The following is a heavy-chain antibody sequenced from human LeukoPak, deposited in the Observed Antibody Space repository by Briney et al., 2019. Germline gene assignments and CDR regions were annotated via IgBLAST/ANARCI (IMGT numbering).Heavy chain of an antibody. D-gene: IGHD2-21*02. Sequence: SETLSLTCTVSGASTSSSGFYWAWIRQPPGKGLEWIGSILYSGTTYYNPSLKGRVTISVDASKNQFSLKLSSVTAADTAVYYCARTKEGGDWPDHWGQGTLVTVSS. CDR2: ILYSGTT. J-gene: IGHJ4*02. V-gene: IGHV4-39*01. CDR1: GASTSSSGFY. CDR3: ARTKEGGDWPDH.